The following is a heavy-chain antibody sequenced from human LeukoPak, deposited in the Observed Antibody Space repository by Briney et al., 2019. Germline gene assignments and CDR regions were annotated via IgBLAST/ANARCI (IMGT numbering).Heavy chain of an antibody. Sequence: PSETLSLTCTVSGGSISSSSYYWGWIRQPPGKGLEWIGTIYYSGSTNYNPSLKSRVTISVDTSKNQFSLKLSSVTAADTAVYYCARVISHGYMDVWGKGTTVTVSS. J-gene: IGHJ6*03. D-gene: IGHD3-3*02. CDR2: IYYSGST. CDR3: ARVISHGYMDV. CDR1: GGSISSSSYY. V-gene: IGHV4-39*07.